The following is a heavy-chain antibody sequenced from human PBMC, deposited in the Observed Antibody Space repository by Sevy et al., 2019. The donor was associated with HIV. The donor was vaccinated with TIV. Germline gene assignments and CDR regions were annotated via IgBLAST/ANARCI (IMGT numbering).Heavy chain of an antibody. Sequence: GGSLRLSCAASGFTFSNAWMSWVRQSPGKGLEWVGRIRSKAGGGTTDYATIVKGKFTISREDSGDILYLQLNSLETEDTAVYYCTTDHRRDGIVVVPFEYWGQGTLVTVSS. V-gene: IGHV3-15*01. D-gene: IGHD2-15*01. J-gene: IGHJ4*02. CDR2: IRSKAGGGTT. CDR3: TTDHRRDGIVVVPFEY. CDR1: GFTFSNAW.